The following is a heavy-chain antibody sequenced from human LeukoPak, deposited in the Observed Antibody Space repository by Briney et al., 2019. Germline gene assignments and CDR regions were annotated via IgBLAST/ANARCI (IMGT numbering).Heavy chain of an antibody. D-gene: IGHD3-10*01. CDR2: IRSKAYGGTT. CDR1: GFTFSSYS. J-gene: IGHJ6*03. V-gene: IGHV3-49*04. Sequence: GGSLRLSCAASGFTFSSYSMNWVRQAPGKGLEWVGFIRSKAYGGTTEYAASVKGRFTISRDDSKSIAYLQMNSLKTEDTAVYYCTRGLDYGSGWYYYYMDVWGKGTTVTISS. CDR3: TRGLDYGSGWYYYYMDV.